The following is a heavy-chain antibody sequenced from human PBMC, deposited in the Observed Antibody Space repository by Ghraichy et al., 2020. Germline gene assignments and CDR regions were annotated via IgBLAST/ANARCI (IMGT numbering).Heavy chain of an antibody. J-gene: IGHJ4*02. CDR3: AKAVAGTLGFFDY. CDR1: GFTFSSYG. Sequence: GGSLRLSCAASGFTFSSYGMHWVRQAPGKGLEWVAFIRYDGSNKYYADSVKGRFTISRDNSKNTLYLQMNSLRAEDTAVYYCAKAVAGTLGFFDYWGQGTLVTVSS. V-gene: IGHV3-30*02. CDR2: IRYDGSNK. D-gene: IGHD6-19*01.